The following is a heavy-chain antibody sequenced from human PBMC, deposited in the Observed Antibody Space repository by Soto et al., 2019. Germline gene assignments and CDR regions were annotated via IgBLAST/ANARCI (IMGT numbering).Heavy chain of an antibody. J-gene: IGHJ5*02. D-gene: IGHD2-8*01. CDR2: IYSGGST. CDR1: GLTVRSNY. Sequence: EVQVVETGGGVIQPGGSLRLSCAVSGLTVRSNYMSWVRQPPGKGPEWVCDIYSGGSTYYAESVKGRITMSRDNSKNTMYIQMIGLRLEDTAVYYCARERDGQNPNGFDLWGQGTLVTVSS. V-gene: IGHV3-53*02. CDR3: ARERDGQNPNGFDL.